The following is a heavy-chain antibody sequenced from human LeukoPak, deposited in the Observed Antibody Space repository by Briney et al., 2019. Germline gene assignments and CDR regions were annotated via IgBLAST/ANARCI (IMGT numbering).Heavy chain of an antibody. Sequence: GGSLRLSCAASGFTFDDYAMHWVRQAPGKGLEWVSGISWNSGSIGYADSVKGRFTISRDNAKNSLYLQMNSLRAEDTAVYYCARDSGSPQDAFDIWGQGTMVTVSS. CDR1: GFTFDDYA. CDR3: ARDSGSPQDAFDI. V-gene: IGHV3-9*01. J-gene: IGHJ3*02. CDR2: ISWNSGSI. D-gene: IGHD6-13*01.